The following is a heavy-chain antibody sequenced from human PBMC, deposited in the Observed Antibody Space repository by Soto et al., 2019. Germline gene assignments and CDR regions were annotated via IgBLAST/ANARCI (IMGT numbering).Heavy chain of an antibody. Sequence: ASVKVSCKASGYTFTSYGISWVRQAPGQGLEWMGWISAYNGNTNYAQKLQGRVTMTTDTSTSTAYMELRSLRSDDTAVYYCANVIVGDGWFDPWGQGTLVTVSS. CDR1: GYTFTSYG. J-gene: IGHJ5*02. CDR2: ISAYNGNT. CDR3: ANVIVGDGWFDP. D-gene: IGHD1-26*01. V-gene: IGHV1-18*04.